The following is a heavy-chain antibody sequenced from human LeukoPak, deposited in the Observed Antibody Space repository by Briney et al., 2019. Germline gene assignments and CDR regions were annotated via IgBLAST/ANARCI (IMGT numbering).Heavy chain of an antibody. V-gene: IGHV3-30*03. Sequence: GRSLKPSFSAPGFTFGNYGMPWVGQAPGKGLGGVAAISYDGSNKFYADSVKGRFTISRDNSKNTLYLQMNSLRAEDTAVYYCARDRAATSIDYWGQGTLVTVSS. CDR2: ISYDGSNK. CDR1: GFTFGNYG. J-gene: IGHJ4*02. D-gene: IGHD2-15*01. CDR3: ARDRAATSIDY.